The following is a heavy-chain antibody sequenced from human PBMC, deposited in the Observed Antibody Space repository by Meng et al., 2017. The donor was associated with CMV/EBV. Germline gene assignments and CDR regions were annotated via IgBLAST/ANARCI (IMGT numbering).Heavy chain of an antibody. CDR1: GGSISSYY. Sequence: SETLSLTCTVSGGSISSYYWSWIRQPPGKGLEWIGYIYYSGSTNYNPSLKSRVTISVDTSKNQFSLKLSSVTAADTAVYSCARDVGGDYRNDYYYYYGMDVWGQGTTVTVSS. V-gene: IGHV4-59*01. CDR3: ARDVGGDYRNDYYYYYGMDV. CDR2: IYYSGST. J-gene: IGHJ6*02. D-gene: IGHD4-17*01.